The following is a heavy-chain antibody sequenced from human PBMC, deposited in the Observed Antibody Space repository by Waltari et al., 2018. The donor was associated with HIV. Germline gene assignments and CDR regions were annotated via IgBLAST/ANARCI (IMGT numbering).Heavy chain of an antibody. CDR3: ARAPAAAGRKNYYYYYGMDV. Sequence: QLQLQGSGPGLVKPSETLSLTCTVSGGSISSSSYYWGWIRQPPGKGLEWIGSIYYSGSTYYNPSLKSRVTISVDTSKNQFSLKLSSVTAADTAVYYCARAPAAAGRKNYYYYYGMDVWGQGTTVTVSS. J-gene: IGHJ6*02. V-gene: IGHV4-39*07. CDR1: GGSISSSSYY. D-gene: IGHD6-13*01. CDR2: IYYSGST.